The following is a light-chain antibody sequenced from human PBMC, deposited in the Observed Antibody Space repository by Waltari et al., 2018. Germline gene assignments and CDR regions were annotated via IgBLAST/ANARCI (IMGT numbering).Light chain of an antibody. CDR1: QGISNY. CDR3: QKYNSAVT. Sequence: DIQMTQSPSSLSASVGARVTIPCRASQGISNYLAWYKQKPGKVPKLLIYAASTLQSGVPSRFSGSGSGTDFTLTISSLQPEDVATYYCQKYNSAVTFGGGTKVEIK. V-gene: IGKV1-27*01. CDR2: AAS. J-gene: IGKJ4*01.